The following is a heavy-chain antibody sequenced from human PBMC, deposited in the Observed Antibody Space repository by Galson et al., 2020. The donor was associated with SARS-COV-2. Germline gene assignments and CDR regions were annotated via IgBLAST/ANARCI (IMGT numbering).Heavy chain of an antibody. D-gene: IGHD6-19*01. CDR3: TTLHSRNSGWHY. J-gene: IGHJ4*02. Sequence: GGSLRLSCVASGLTFTNAWMSWVRQAPGKGLEWVGRIKTKLDGETPNYAAPVKGRFTISRDDSRSTLNLEMNSLKTEDTAVYYCTTLHSRNSGWHYWGQGTRVTVSS. V-gene: IGHV3-15*01. CDR2: IKTKLDGETP. CDR1: GLTFTNAW.